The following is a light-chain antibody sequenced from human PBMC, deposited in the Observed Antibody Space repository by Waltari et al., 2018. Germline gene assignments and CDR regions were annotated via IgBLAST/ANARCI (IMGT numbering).Light chain of an antibody. CDR1: QSLLHSSGNTF. Sequence: DIVMTQSPLSLSVTPGEPASISCRSSQSLLHSSGNTFLDWYLQNPGQSPQLLIYLISNRASGVPDMVSGSGSGTDFTLKISRVEAEDVGVYFCMQARQTPWTFGQGTKVEIK. V-gene: IGKV2-28*01. CDR2: LIS. CDR3: MQARQTPWT. J-gene: IGKJ1*01.